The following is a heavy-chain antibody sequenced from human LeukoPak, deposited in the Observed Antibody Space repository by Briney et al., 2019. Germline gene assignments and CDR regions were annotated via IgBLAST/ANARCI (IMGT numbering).Heavy chain of an antibody. CDR3: ARGPPYYYGSGSSLRGAFDI. Sequence: GGSLRLSCAASGFTFDAYGMSWVRQAPGKGLEWVSGINWNGGSTGYADSVKGRFTISRDNAKNSLYLQMNSLRAEDTALYYCARGPPYYYGSGSSLRGAFDIWGQGTMVTVSS. CDR1: GFTFDAYG. V-gene: IGHV3-20*04. CDR2: INWNGGST. D-gene: IGHD3-10*01. J-gene: IGHJ3*02.